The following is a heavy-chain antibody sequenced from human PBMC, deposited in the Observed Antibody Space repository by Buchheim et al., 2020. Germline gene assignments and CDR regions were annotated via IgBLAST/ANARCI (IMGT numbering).Heavy chain of an antibody. J-gene: IGHJ6*02. CDR1: GFTFSDYY. V-gene: IGHV3-11*06. Sequence: QVQLVESGGGVVQPGRSLRLSCAASGFTFSDYYMSWIRQAPGKGLEWVSYISSSSSYTNYADSVKGRFTISRDNAKNSLYLQMNSLRAEDTAVYYCARAERLTPIWTYGMDVWGQGTT. D-gene: IGHD3/OR15-3a*01. CDR3: ARAERLTPIWTYGMDV. CDR2: ISSSSSYT.